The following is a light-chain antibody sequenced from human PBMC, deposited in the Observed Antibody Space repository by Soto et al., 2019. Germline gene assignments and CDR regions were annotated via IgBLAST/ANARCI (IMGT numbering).Light chain of an antibody. CDR2: DVS. CDR3: CSYAGSYTFGV. Sequence: QSAVTQPRSVSGSPGQSVTISCTGTSSVVGGYNYVSWYQQHPGKAPKLMIYDVSKRPSGVPDRFSGSKSGNTASLTISGLQAQDEADYYCCSYAGSYTFGVFGTGTKLTVL. CDR1: SSVVGGYNY. J-gene: IGLJ1*01. V-gene: IGLV2-11*01.